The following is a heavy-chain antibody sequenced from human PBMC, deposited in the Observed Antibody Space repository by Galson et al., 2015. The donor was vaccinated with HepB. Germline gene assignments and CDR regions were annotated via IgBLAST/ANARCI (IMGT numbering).Heavy chain of an antibody. Sequence: SLRLSCAASGFTFSDYYMIWIRQAPGKGLEWISCISHSGSSTSYADSVKGRFTISRDNAKNSLYLQMNSLRAEDTAVYYCARGQSGTSETYWGQGTLVTVSS. CDR3: ARGQSGTSETY. D-gene: IGHD1-7*01. CDR1: GFTFSDYY. V-gene: IGHV3-11*06. J-gene: IGHJ4*02. CDR2: ISHSGSST.